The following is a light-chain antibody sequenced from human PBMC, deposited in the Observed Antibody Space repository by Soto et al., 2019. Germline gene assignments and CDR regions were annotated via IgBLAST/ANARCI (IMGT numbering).Light chain of an antibody. Sequence: SALTESPGTLSTSPSERATRSCRASPSVSTNNLAWYQQRPGQAPRLLIYGASRRATGIPDRFSGSGSGTDFTLTISRLEPEDLAVYYCQQYDNSVWTFGQGTKVDI. J-gene: IGKJ1*01. CDR3: QQYDNSVWT. CDR1: PSVSTNN. CDR2: GAS. V-gene: IGKV3-20*01.